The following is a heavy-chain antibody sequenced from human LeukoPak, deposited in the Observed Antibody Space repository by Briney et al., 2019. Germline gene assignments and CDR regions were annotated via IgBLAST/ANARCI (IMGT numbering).Heavy chain of an antibody. CDR1: GGSISIYY. CDR3: ARDRSEFDY. Sequence: SETLSLTCTVSGGSISIYYWSWIRQPPGKGLEWIGYIYYSGSTNYNPSLKSGLTISVDTSKNQFSLKLNSVTAADTAVYYCARDRSEFDYWGQGTLVTVSS. CDR2: IYYSGST. V-gene: IGHV4-59*01. J-gene: IGHJ4*02.